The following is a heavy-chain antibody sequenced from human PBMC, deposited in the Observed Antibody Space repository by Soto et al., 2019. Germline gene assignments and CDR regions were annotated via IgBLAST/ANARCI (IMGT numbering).Heavy chain of an antibody. Sequence: GGSLRLSCAASGFTFSSYAMSWVRQAPGKGLEWVSAISGSGGSTYYADSVKGRFTISRDNSKNTLYLQMNSLRAEDTAVYYCAKDRAYGFWSGYYTGVRYYYGMDVWGQGTTVTVSS. CDR1: GFTFSSYA. V-gene: IGHV3-23*01. D-gene: IGHD3-3*01. CDR3: AKDRAYGFWSGYYTGVRYYYGMDV. J-gene: IGHJ6*02. CDR2: ISGSGGST.